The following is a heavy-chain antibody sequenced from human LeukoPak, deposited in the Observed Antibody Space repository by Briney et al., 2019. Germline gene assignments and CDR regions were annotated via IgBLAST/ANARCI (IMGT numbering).Heavy chain of an antibody. J-gene: IGHJ6*03. Sequence: GGSLRLSCAASGFTFSSYWMSWVRQAPGKGLEWVANIKQDGSEKHYVDSVKGRFTISRDNAKNSLFLQMNSLRAEDTAVYFCARVKQQLVRLLGRDTTYYYYYYMDVWGKGTTVTVSS. D-gene: IGHD6-13*01. CDR2: IKQDGSEK. CDR3: ARVKQQLVRLLGRDTTYYYYYYMDV. V-gene: IGHV3-7*01. CDR1: GFTFSSYW.